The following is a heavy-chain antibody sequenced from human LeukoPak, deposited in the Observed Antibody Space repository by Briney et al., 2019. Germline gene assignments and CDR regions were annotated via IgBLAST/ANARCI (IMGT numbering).Heavy chain of an antibody. D-gene: IGHD1-1*01. CDR1: GFAFSSFE. J-gene: IGHJ4*02. V-gene: IGHV3-48*03. CDR3: ARDGTVDKKGWVYFDH. CDR2: MSSTGDDV. Sequence: GGSLRLSCVGSGFAFSSFELNWVRRAPGKGLEWIAHMSSTGDDVHYADSLMGRFTISRDNAKNSLYLQIHSLRAEDTAVYYCARDGTVDKKGWVYFDHWGQGALVTVSS.